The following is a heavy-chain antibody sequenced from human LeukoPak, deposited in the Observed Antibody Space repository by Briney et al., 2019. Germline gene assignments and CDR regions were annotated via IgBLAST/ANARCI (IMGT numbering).Heavy chain of an antibody. CDR3: ARDPGAWFDP. Sequence: GGSVTVSCKASGYTFTSYGISWVRQAPGQGLEWMGWIRAYNGNTNYAQKLQGRVTMTTDTSTSTAYMELRSLRSDDTAVYYCARDPGAWFDPWGQGTLVTVSS. J-gene: IGHJ5*02. V-gene: IGHV1-18*01. CDR1: GYTFTSYG. D-gene: IGHD3-10*01. CDR2: IRAYNGNT.